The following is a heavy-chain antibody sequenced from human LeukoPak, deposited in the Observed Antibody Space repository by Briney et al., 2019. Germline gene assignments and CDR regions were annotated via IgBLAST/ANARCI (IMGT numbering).Heavy chain of an antibody. CDR3: ARVGDTSGYYYYFDH. CDR1: GFTFSDYY. J-gene: IGHJ4*02. D-gene: IGHD3-22*01. V-gene: IGHV3-11*04. CDR2: ISARGGAI. Sequence: SGGSLRLSCPASGFTFSDYYMSWIRQAPGKGLEWVSSISARGGAIYYADSVKGRFTISRDNAKNSLYLQMNTLRAEDTAVYYCARVGDTSGYYYYFDHWGQGTLVTVSS.